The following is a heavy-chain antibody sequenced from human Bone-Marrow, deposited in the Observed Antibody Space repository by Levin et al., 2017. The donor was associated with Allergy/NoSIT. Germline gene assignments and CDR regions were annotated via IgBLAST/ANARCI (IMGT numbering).Heavy chain of an antibody. CDR3: AREVVATSLGIDY. Sequence: LRLSCTVSGGSISSGGYYWSWIRQHPGKGLEWIGYIYYSGSTYYNPSLKSRVTISVDTSKNQFSLKLSSVTAADTAVYYCAREVVATSLGIDYWGQGTLVTVSS. D-gene: IGHD5-12*01. CDR1: GGSISSGGYY. V-gene: IGHV4-31*03. J-gene: IGHJ4*02. CDR2: IYYSGST.